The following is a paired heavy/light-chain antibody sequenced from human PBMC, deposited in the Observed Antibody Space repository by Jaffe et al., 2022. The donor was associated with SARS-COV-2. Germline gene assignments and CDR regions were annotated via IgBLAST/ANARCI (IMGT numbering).Heavy chain of an antibody. J-gene: IGHJ5*02. Sequence: QLVQSGAEVKKPGSSVKVSCQASGGSFSSHAVNWVRQAPGRGLEWMGQIVPLFGTTNYAQAFHARVSITADASTNTAYMEMSSLNSEDTAVYYCATGDSVVAPFSWGLGTLVTVSS. V-gene: IGHV1-69*01. D-gene: IGHD2-21*01. CDR1: GGSFSSHA. CDR2: IVPLFGTT. CDR3: ATGDSVVAPFS.
Light chain of an antibody. J-gene: IGLJ3*02. CDR3: QVWDSSSEHWV. V-gene: IGLV3-21*02. Sequence: SYVLTQAPAVSVAPGQTARISCGGNSIGSRNVHWYQQKSGQAPVVVVYDDSDRPSGIPERFSGSNFGNTATLTITRVEAGDEADYYCQVWDSSSEHWVFGGGTKLTVL. CDR1: SIGSRN. CDR2: DDS.